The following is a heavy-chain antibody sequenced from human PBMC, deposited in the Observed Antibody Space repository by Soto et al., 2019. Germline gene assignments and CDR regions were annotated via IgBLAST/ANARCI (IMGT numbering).Heavy chain of an antibody. CDR3: AASMTTVTKRDY. Sequence: SETLSLTCAVYGGSFSGYYWSWIRQPPGKGLEWIGEINHSGSTNYNPSLKSRVTISVDTSKNQFSLKLSSVTAADTAVYYCAASMTTVTKRDYWGQGTLVTVSS. D-gene: IGHD4-17*01. J-gene: IGHJ4*02. V-gene: IGHV4-34*01. CDR1: GGSFSGYY. CDR2: INHSGST.